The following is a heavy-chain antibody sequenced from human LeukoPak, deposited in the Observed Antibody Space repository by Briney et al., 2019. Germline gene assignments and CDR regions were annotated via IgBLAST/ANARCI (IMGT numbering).Heavy chain of an antibody. CDR1: GYTFTGYY. J-gene: IGHJ4*02. CDR2: NNPNSGGT. V-gene: IGHV1-2*02. Sequence: VKVSCKASGYTFTGYYMHWVRQAPGQRLEWMGWNNPNSGGTNYAQKFQGRVTMTRDTSISTAYMELSRLRSDDTAVYYCARGKAPAVLRYFDWLLFDYWGQGTLVTVSS. CDR3: ARGKAPAVLRYFDWLLFDY. D-gene: IGHD3-9*01.